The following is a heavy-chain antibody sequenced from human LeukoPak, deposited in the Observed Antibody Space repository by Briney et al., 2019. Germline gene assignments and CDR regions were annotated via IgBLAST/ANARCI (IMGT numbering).Heavy chain of an antibody. Sequence: GESLKISCKGSAYNFTSYWIAWVRQMPGKGLEWTGTIYPGDSDTRYSPSFQGQVTISADKSISTAYLQWSSLKASDTAIYYCARPERIAVAGPPGYWGQGALVTVSS. D-gene: IGHD6-19*01. J-gene: IGHJ4*02. CDR2: IYPGDSDT. V-gene: IGHV5-51*01. CDR1: AYNFTSYW. CDR3: ARPERIAVAGPPGY.